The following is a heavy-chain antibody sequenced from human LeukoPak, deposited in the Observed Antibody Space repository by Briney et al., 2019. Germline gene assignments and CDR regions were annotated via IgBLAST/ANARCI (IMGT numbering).Heavy chain of an antibody. CDR2: IKPDGSEK. Sequence: GGSLRLSCAASGFTLSSYWMTWVRQAPGKGLEWVASIKPDGSEKYYVDSVKGRFTISRDNTKKSSSLQMDSLRPEDTAVYFCARGHYGMDVWGQVTTVTVSS. CDR3: ARGHYGMDV. J-gene: IGHJ6*02. V-gene: IGHV3-7*01. CDR1: GFTLSSYW.